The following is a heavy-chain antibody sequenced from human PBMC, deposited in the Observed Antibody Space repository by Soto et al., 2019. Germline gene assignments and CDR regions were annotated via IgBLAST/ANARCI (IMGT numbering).Heavy chain of an antibody. CDR3: ARGPVLYDYVWGSYRLTAYYFDY. J-gene: IGHJ4*02. Sequence: QVQLVQSGAEVKKPGASVKVSCKASGYTFTSYAMHWVRQAPGQRLEWMGWINAGNGNTKYSQKFQGRVTITRDTFASTAYMELSSLRSEDTAVYYCARGPVLYDYVWGSYRLTAYYFDYWGQGTLVTVSS. D-gene: IGHD3-16*02. CDR2: INAGNGNT. V-gene: IGHV1-3*01. CDR1: GYTFTSYA.